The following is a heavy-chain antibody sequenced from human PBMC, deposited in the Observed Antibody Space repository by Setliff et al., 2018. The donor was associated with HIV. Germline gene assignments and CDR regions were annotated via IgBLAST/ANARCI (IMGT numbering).Heavy chain of an antibody. CDR3: ALLEVPLIEGISPAL. CDR1: NGSFSEYY. V-gene: IGHV4-34*01. D-gene: IGHD3-22*01. CDR2: ISHGGRS. Sequence: LSLTCAVYNGSFSEYYWAWVRQPPGKELEWIGEISHGGRSTYNPSLKSRVAISVDTSKNQFSLKLNTVTAADTALYFCALLEVPLIEGISPALWGQGTLVTVSS. J-gene: IGHJ4*02.